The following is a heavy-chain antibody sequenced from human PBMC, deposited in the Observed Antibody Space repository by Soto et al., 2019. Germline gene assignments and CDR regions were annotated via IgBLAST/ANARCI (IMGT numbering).Heavy chain of an antibody. J-gene: IGHJ1*01. CDR2: INWNSGSI. CDR1: GFTFDDYA. V-gene: IGHV3-9*01. Sequence: GGSRRRSWAASGFTFDDYAMHWGGQVPGKGLEWVSGINWNSGSIGYGDSVKGRFAISRDNAKNSLHLQMNSLSAEDTAFYYCVKDESINWYSGHFRHWGQGTLVTVSX. CDR3: VKDESINWYSGHFRH. D-gene: IGHD6-13*01.